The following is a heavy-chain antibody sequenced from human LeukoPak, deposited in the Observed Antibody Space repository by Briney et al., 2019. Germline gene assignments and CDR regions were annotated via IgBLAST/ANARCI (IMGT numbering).Heavy chain of an antibody. CDR2: INHSGST. V-gene: IGHV4-34*01. CDR3: ARGRGFFVVVVAATYGWFDP. CDR1: GGSFSGYY. D-gene: IGHD2-15*01. J-gene: IGHJ5*02. Sequence: PSETLSLTCAVYGGSFSGYYWSWIRQPPGKWMEWMGEINHSGSTNYNPSLKSRVTISVDTSKNQFSLKLSSVPAADTAVYYCARGRGFFVVVVAATYGWFDPWGQGTLVTVSS.